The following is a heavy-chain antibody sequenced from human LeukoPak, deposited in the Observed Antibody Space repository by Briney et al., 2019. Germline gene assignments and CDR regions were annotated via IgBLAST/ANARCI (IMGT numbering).Heavy chain of an antibody. D-gene: IGHD3-22*01. CDR2: IRSKANSYVT. V-gene: IGHV3-73*01. Sequence: GGSLKLSCAASGYTFSGSALHWVRQASGKGLEWVGRIRSKANSYVTTYGASVKGRFTISRDDSKNTAYLQMNSLKTEDTAVYYCTRRYYHDSSGYYRDDYWGQGTLVTVSS. J-gene: IGHJ4*02. CDR3: TRRYYHDSSGYYRDDY. CDR1: GYTFSGSA.